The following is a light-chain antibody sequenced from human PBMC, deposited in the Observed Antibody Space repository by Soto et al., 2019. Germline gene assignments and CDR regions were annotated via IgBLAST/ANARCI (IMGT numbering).Light chain of an antibody. J-gene: IGKJ4*01. Sequence: EIVLTQSPATLSLSPGERVTLSCRASQSIGRYLAWYQHKPGQAPRLLIYDASNRATGSPARFSGSGFGTDFTLTISSLEPEDFADYYCQQRANWLTFGGGTKVEIK. CDR1: QSIGRY. V-gene: IGKV3-11*01. CDR2: DAS. CDR3: QQRANWLT.